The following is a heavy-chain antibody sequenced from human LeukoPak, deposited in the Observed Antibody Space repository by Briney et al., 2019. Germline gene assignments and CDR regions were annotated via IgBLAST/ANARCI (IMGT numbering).Heavy chain of an antibody. CDR2: IYYSGST. V-gene: IGHV4-59*01. CDR3: ARTGTTYYYYYYMDV. Sequence: SETLSLTCTVSGGSISSYYWSWIRQPPGKGLEWIGYIYYSGSTNYNPSLKSRVTISVDTSKNQFSLKLSSVTAADTAVYYCARTGTTYYYYYYMDVWGKGTTVTISS. CDR1: GGSISSYY. D-gene: IGHD1-7*01. J-gene: IGHJ6*03.